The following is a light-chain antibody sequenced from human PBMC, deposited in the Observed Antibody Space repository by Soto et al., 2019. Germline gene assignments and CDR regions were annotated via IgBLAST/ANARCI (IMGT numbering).Light chain of an antibody. CDR1: SNNY. V-gene: IGLV2-14*03. Sequence: QSALTQPASVSGSPGQSITISCTGTSNNYVSWYQQHPGKVPKLMISEVSKRPSGVSNRFSGSKSGNTASLTISGLQAEDEADYYCSSYTTTYSVVFGGGTQLTVL. CDR3: SSYTTTYSVV. CDR2: EVS. J-gene: IGLJ3*02.